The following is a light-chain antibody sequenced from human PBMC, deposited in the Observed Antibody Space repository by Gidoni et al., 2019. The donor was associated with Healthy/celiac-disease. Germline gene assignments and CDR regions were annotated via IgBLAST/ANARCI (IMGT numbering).Light chain of an antibody. V-gene: IGKV3-15*01. J-gene: IGKJ1*01. CDR2: GAP. CDR3: QQYNNWPPGT. Sequence: IVITQSPATLSVSPGERATLSCRASQSVSSNLAWYQQKPGQAPRLLIYGAPTRATGIPARFSGSGSGTEFTLTISSLQSEDFAVYYCQQYNNWPPGTFXXXTKVEIK. CDR1: QSVSSN.